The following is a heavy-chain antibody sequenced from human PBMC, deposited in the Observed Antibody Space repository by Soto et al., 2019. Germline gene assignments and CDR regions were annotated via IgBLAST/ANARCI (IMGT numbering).Heavy chain of an antibody. Sequence: QVQLQESGPGLVKPSQTLSLTCTVSGDSISSGGYYWSWIRQHPGKGLEWIGYISYSGSTYYNPSLKSRVTISVDTSKNQFSLRLSSVTAADTAVYYCARQITMIVENYVDYWGQGTLVTVSS. CDR1: GDSISSGGYY. D-gene: IGHD3-22*01. CDR3: ARQITMIVENYVDY. V-gene: IGHV4-31*03. CDR2: ISYSGST. J-gene: IGHJ4*02.